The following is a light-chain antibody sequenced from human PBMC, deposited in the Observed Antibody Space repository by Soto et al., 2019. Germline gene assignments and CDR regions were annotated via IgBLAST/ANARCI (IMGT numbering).Light chain of an antibody. CDR1: QTSXSG. J-gene: IGKJ1*01. CDR3: QQYNSSSWT. V-gene: IGKV1-5*03. Sequence: DIQMTQCPSTLSGSAGDRVTITCRASQTSXSGLRCFQQKPGEAPKLLXYKASTLKSGVPSRLSGSGSGTEFTLTISSLQPDDFANYYCQQYNSSSWTFGQGTKVDIK. CDR2: KAS.